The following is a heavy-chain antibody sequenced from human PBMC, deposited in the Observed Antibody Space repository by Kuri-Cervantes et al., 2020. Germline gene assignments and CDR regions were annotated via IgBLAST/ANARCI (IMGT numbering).Heavy chain of an antibody. Sequence: GGSPRLSCAASGFTFSSYGMHWVRQAPGKGLEWVAVIWYDGSNKYYADSVKGRFTISRDNSKNTLYLQMNSLRAEDTAVYYCAKGTASGNFDLWGRGTLVTVSS. CDR3: AKGTASGNFDL. D-gene: IGHD1-26*01. V-gene: IGHV3-30*02. J-gene: IGHJ2*01. CDR2: IWYDGSNK. CDR1: GFTFSSYG.